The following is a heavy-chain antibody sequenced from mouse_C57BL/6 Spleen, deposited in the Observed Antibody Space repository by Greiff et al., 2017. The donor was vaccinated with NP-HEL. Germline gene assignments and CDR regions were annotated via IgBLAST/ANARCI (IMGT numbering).Heavy chain of an antibody. J-gene: IGHJ1*03. V-gene: IGHV5-12*01. D-gene: IGHD2-14*01. Sequence: EVKFVESGGGLVQPGGSLKLSFASSLFPFLSSSLSFFLPPPSPLLSCFASISTGGGSNYYPDTVKGRFTISRDNAKNTLYLQMSRLKSEDTAMYYCARHNYRRYFDVWGTGTTVTVSS. CDR1: LFPFLSSS. CDR2: ISTGGGSN. CDR3: ARHNYRRYFDV.